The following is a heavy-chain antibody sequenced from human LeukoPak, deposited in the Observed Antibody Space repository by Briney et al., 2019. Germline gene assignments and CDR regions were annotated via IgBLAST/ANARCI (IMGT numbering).Heavy chain of an antibody. CDR3: AKVKDNFYYYGMDV. CDR1: GFTFSSYA. D-gene: IGHD2-15*01. Sequence: GGSLRLSCAASGFTFSSYAMSWVRQAPGKGLEWVSAISGSGGSTYYADSVKGRFTISRDNSKNTLYLQMNSLRAEDTAVYYCAKVKDNFYYYGMDVWGQGTTVTVSS. V-gene: IGHV3-23*01. CDR2: ISGSGGST. J-gene: IGHJ6*02.